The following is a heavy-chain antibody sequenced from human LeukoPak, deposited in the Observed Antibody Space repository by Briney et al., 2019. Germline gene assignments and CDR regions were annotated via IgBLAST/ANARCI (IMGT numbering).Heavy chain of an antibody. CDR3: ARGAAVAFDN. V-gene: IGHV4-61*02. CDR2: ISSSGST. CDR1: GGSINSGSYY. D-gene: IGHD6-19*01. Sequence: PSETLSLTCTVSGGSINSGSYYWTWIRQPAGKGLEWIGRISSSGSTNYNPSLKSRVTISVDTFKNQFSLKLGSVTAADTAVYYCARGAAVAFDNWGQGTLVTVSS. J-gene: IGHJ4*02.